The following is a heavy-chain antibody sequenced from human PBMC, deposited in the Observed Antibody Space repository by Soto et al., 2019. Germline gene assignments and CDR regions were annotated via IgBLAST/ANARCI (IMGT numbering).Heavy chain of an antibody. CDR3: ARVGSSSWYRSNWFDP. J-gene: IGHJ5*02. Sequence: SETLSLTCAVYGGSFSGYYWSWIRQPPGKGLEWIGEINHSGSTNYNPSLKSRVTISVDTSKNQFSLKLSSVTAADTAVYYCARVGSSSWYRSNWFDPWGQGTLVTVSS. CDR2: INHSGST. D-gene: IGHD6-13*01. V-gene: IGHV4-34*01. CDR1: GGSFSGYY.